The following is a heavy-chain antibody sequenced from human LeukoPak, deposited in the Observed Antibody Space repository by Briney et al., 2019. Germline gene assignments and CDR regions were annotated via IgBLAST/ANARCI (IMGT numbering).Heavy chain of an antibody. V-gene: IGHV3-48*02. CDR3: ARDWGYGYSDQ. CDR2: ITYSSNTI. J-gene: IGHJ4*02. Sequence: GGSLRLSCVAYNFTFKAYNMNWVRQAAGKGLEWISYITYSSNTISYAGSVRGRFSVSRDNDKDAVYLQLNSLTDEDTAIYYCARDWGYGYSDQWGQGTLVTVSS. CDR1: NFTFKAYN. D-gene: IGHD4-11*01.